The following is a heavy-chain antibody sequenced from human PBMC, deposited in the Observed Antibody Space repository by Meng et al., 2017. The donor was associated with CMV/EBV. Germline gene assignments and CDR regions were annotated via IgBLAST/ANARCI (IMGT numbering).Heavy chain of an antibody. D-gene: IGHD2-2*01. CDR1: GFTFSSYG. CDR2: IRYDGSYK. J-gene: IGHJ4*02. Sequence: GGSLRLSCAASGFTFSSYGMHWVRQAPGKGLEWVAFIRYDGSYKYYADSVKGRFTISRDNSKNTLYLQMNSLRAEDTAVYYCAKDGRADIVVVPAAIDYWGQGTLVTVSS. V-gene: IGHV3-30*02. CDR3: AKDGRADIVVVPAAIDY.